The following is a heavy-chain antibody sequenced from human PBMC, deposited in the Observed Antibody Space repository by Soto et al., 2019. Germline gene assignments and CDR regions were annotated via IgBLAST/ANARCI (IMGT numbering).Heavy chain of an antibody. Sequence: SETLSLTCTVSGGSISSYYWSWIRQPPGKGLEWIGYIDYSGSTKYNPSLKSRVAISVDTSKNQFSLKLGSVTAADTAVYYCARTPGGGDFDDYWGQGTLVTVSS. D-gene: IGHD3-10*01. CDR3: ARTPGGGDFDDY. CDR2: IDYSGST. J-gene: IGHJ4*02. V-gene: IGHV4-59*08. CDR1: GGSISSYY.